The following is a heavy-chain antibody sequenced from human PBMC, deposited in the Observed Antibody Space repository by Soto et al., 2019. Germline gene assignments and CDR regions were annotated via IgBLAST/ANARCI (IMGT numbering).Heavy chain of an antibody. V-gene: IGHV4-31*03. Sequence: PSETLSLTCTVSGGSISSGGYYWSWIRQHPGKGLEWIGYIYYSVSTYYNPSLKSRVTISVDTSKNQFSLKLSSVTATATAVYYSARYPGYLAFDIWGQGTMVTVSS. J-gene: IGHJ3*02. CDR3: ARYPGYLAFDI. CDR1: GGSISSGGYY. CDR2: IYYSVST. D-gene: IGHD5-12*01.